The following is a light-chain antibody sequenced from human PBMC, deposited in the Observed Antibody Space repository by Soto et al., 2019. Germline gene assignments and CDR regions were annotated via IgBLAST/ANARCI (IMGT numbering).Light chain of an antibody. V-gene: IGLV2-14*01. Sequence: QSALTQPASVSGSPGQSITISCTGNSSDVGAYTSVSWYQHHPGKAPKVMIYEVHKRPSGISNRFSGSKSVNTASLTISGLQPEDEAHYYCSSYTSDNRDYVFGTGSKVTV. CDR3: SSYTSDNRDYV. CDR1: SSDVGAYTS. J-gene: IGLJ1*01. CDR2: EVH.